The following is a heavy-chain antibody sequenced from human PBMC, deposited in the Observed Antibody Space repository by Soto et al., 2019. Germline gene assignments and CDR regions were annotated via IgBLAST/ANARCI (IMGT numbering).Heavy chain of an antibody. CDR2: ISYAGGNK. V-gene: IGHV3-30-3*01. CDR3: ARGDREDIAVVIGVRPGEYGVDV. Sequence: QVQLVESGGGVVQPGRSLRLSCAASGFTFRSYAMHWVRQAPGKGLECVAVISYAGGNKFYRDYVKGRFTISRDNFRNTQSLQINSLRYEDTAVYYCARGDREDIAVVIGVRPGEYGVDVWGQGTTVTVSS. CDR1: GFTFRSYA. D-gene: IGHD2-21*01. J-gene: IGHJ6*02.